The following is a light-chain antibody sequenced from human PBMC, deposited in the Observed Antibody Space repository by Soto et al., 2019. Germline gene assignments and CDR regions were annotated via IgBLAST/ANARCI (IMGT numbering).Light chain of an antibody. CDR2: WAS. Sequence: DIVMTQSPDSLAVSLGERATINCKSSQSVLYSSNNKNYLAWYQQKPGQPPQLLIYWASTRESGVPDRFSGSGSGTDFTLTISSLQAEDVAVYYCQQYYSIPPSFGQGTKVEIK. CDR1: QSVLYSSNNKNY. CDR3: QQYYSIPPS. V-gene: IGKV4-1*01. J-gene: IGKJ1*01.